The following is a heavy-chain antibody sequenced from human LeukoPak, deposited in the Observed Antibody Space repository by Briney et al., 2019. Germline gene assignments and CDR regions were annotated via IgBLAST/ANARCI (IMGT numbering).Heavy chain of an antibody. D-gene: IGHD3-10*01. V-gene: IGHV3-23*01. CDR2: VNGRGATT. CDR1: GFTFSDYA. J-gene: IGHJ6*03. CDR3: AKAPATGEGYYFYYMDV. Sequence: GGSLRLSCAASGFASGFTFSDYAASWVRQAPGKGPEWVASVNGRGATTYYADSVRGRFTISRDNSKNTVYLQMISLGADDTAVYFCAKAPATGEGYYFYYMDVWGKGTTVTVSS.